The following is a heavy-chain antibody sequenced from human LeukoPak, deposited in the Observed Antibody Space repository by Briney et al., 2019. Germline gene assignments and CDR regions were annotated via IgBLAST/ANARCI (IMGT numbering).Heavy chain of an antibody. D-gene: IGHD5-24*01. CDR1: KFTFGNYW. J-gene: IGHJ4*02. V-gene: IGHV3-7*04. CDR3: ATDRDGYRKNWYRFHY. Sequence: GGSWRLSCAASKFTFGNYWMIWVGQAPGRGLEWVANINHDGTETNYLDSVKGRFPTSRDNAKKSLYLQMNGLRADDSAVYYCATDRDGYRKNWYRFHYWGQGTLVAVSS. CDR2: INHDGTET.